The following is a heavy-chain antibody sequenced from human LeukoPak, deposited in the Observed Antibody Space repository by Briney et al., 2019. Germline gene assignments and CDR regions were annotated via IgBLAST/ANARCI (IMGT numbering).Heavy chain of an antibody. V-gene: IGHV4-38-2*01. D-gene: IGHD4-11*01. CDR2: ISQYGTT. CDR3: ARTSTTLT. CDR1: GYSITSGYY. J-gene: IGHJ4*02. Sequence: SETLSLTCDVFGYSITSGYYWGWIRQPPGKGLEWIGSISQYGTTSYDPSLKSRVIMSVDTSKNQFSLKLTSVTAADTAVYHCARTSTTLTWGQGILVTVSS.